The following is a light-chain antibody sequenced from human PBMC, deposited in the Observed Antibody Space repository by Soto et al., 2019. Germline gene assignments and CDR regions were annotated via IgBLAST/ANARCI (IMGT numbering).Light chain of an antibody. Sequence: ESVLTQVPGTLSLSPGGRATLSCRASQSVSSSYLAWYQQKPGQAPRLLIYGASSRATGIPDRFSGSGSGTDFTLTISSLQPEDLATYYCQQSYTTPLTFGGGTKVDIK. J-gene: IGKJ4*01. CDR1: QSVSSSY. CDR3: QQSYTTPLT. CDR2: GAS. V-gene: IGKV3-20*01.